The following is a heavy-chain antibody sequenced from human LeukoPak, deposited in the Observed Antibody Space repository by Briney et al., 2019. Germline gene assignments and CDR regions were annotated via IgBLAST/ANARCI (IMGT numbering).Heavy chain of an antibody. CDR2: IYYSGST. J-gene: IGHJ4*02. Sequence: PSETLSLTCSVSGYSISSGYYWGWIRQSPGKGLEWIGSIYYSGSTYNNPSLKSRVTISVDTSKNQFSLKLSSVTAADTAVYYCARATRAARHFDYWGQGTLVTVSS. CDR3: ARATRAARHFDY. D-gene: IGHD6-6*01. CDR1: GYSISSGYY. V-gene: IGHV4-38-2*02.